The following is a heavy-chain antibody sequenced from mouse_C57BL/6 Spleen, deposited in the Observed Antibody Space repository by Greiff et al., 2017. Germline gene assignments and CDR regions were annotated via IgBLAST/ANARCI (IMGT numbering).Heavy chain of an antibody. CDR3: TREDGYSWFAY. Sequence: VQLQESGAELVRPGASVTLSCKASGYTFTDYDMHWVKQTPVHGLEWIGAIDPETGGTAYNQKFKGKAILTADKSSSTAYMELRSLTSEDSAVYYCTREDGYSWFAYWGQGTLVTVSA. V-gene: IGHV1-15*01. J-gene: IGHJ3*01. CDR2: IDPETGGT. CDR1: GYTFTDYD. D-gene: IGHD2-3*01.